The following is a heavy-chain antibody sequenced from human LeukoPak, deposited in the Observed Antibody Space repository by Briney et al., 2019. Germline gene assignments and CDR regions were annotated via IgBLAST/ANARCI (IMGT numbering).Heavy chain of an antibody. Sequence: GGSLRLSCAASGFTFSSYGMHWVRQAPGKGLEWVAVISYDGSNKYCADSVKGRFTISRDNSKNTLYLQMNSLRAEDTAVYYCAKDIGSYGFDYWGQGTLVTVSS. V-gene: IGHV3-30*18. CDR3: AKDIGSYGFDY. CDR1: GFTFSSYG. CDR2: ISYDGSNK. D-gene: IGHD5-18*01. J-gene: IGHJ4*02.